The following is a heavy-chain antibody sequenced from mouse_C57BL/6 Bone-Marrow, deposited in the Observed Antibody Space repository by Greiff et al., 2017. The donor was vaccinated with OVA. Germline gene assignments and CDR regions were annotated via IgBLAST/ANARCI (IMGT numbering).Heavy chain of an antibody. V-gene: IGHV1-39*01. CDR3: AATEYYAMDY. CDR2: INPNYGST. Sequence: VQLQQSGPELVKPGASVKISCKASGYTFTDYNMHWVKQSNGQSLEWIGVINPNYGSTSYNQKFKGKATLTVDQSSSTAYMQLNSLTSEDSAVYYCAATEYYAMDYWGQGTSVTVSA. CDR1: GYTFTDYN. D-gene: IGHD1-2*01. J-gene: IGHJ4*01.